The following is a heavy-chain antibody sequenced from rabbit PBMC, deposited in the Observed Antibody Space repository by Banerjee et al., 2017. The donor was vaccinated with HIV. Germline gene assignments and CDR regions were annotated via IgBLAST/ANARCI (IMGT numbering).Heavy chain of an antibody. V-gene: IGHV1S45*01. CDR2: IEPGSGST. J-gene: IGHJ4*01. D-gene: IGHD1-1*01. CDR1: GIDFSSYYY. Sequence: QEQLEESGGGLVKPEGSLTLTCKASGIDFSSYYYMCWVRQAPGKGLEWIACIEPGSGSTWYASWAKGRFTISKTSSTTVTLQMTSLTAADTATYFCARGDSGVAVYWSFNLWGPGTLVTVS. CDR3: ARGDSGVAVYWSFNL.